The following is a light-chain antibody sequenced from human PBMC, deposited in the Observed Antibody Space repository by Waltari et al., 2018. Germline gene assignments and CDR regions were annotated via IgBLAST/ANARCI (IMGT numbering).Light chain of an antibody. V-gene: IGKV3-15*01. CDR1: QSVSSN. Sequence: EIVMTQSPATLSVSPGARVTLSCRASQSVSSNLAWYQQKPGQAPRLLIYTASTRATDIPARFSGSGSGTEFTLTISSLQSEDFAVYYCQQYDRWPPYTFGQGTKLEIK. CDR2: TAS. J-gene: IGKJ2*01. CDR3: QQYDRWPPYT.